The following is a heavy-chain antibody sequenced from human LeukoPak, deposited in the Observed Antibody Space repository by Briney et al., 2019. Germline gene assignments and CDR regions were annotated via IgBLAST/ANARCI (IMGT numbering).Heavy chain of an antibody. D-gene: IGHD1-26*01. V-gene: IGHV4-59*01. J-gene: IGHJ4*02. Sequence: PSETLSLTCTVSGWSIRGYYWSWIRQPPGKGLEWIGYIYGSGTTNYNPSLKSRVTISVDTSNNQFSLNLSSVTAADTAMYYCARESPEPSGNIYYFDYWGQGTLVTVSS. CDR2: IYGSGTT. CDR3: ARESPEPSGNIYYFDY. CDR1: GWSIRGYY.